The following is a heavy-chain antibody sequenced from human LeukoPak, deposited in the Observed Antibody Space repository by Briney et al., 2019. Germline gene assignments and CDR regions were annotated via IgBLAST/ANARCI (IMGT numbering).Heavy chain of an antibody. D-gene: IGHD2-2*01. V-gene: IGHV4-34*01. CDR2: INHSGST. J-gene: IGHJ4*02. CDR1: GGSFSGYY. Sequence: PSETLSLTCAVYGGSFSGYYWSWIRQPPGKGLEWIGEINHSGSTNYNPSLKSRVTISVDTSKNQFSLKLSSVTAADTAVYYCARGCSSTSCYSDYWGQGTLVTVSS. CDR3: ARGCSSTSCYSDY.